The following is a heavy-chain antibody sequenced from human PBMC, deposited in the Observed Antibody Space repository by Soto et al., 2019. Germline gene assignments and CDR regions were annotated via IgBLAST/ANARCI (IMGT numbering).Heavy chain of an antibody. CDR2: VYHTGRT. V-gene: IGHV4-61*01. D-gene: IGHD3-3*01. CDR3: ARDFAYFDS. CDR1: GGSFKSGSYS. J-gene: IGHJ4*02. Sequence: PSETLSLTCTVSGGSFKSGSYSWSWIPQPPGKGLEWIGYVYHTGRTSYNPSLKSRVSISMDTSKNQFSLNLDSVTAADTAVYFCARDFAYFDSWGQGTLVTVSS.